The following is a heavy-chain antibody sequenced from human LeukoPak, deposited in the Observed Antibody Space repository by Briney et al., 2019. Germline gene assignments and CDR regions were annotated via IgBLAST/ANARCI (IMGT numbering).Heavy chain of an antibody. D-gene: IGHD4-17*01. Sequence: GGSLRLSCAASGFTFSSYAMSWVRQAPGKGLEWVSAISGSGGSTYYTDSVKGRFTISRDNSKNKMYLQMNSLRAEDTDVYYCAKDSGNTVTTNAPIGYWGQGTLVTVSS. CDR2: ISGSGGST. CDR3: AKDSGNTVTTNAPIGY. J-gene: IGHJ4*02. CDR1: GFTFSSYA. V-gene: IGHV3-23*01.